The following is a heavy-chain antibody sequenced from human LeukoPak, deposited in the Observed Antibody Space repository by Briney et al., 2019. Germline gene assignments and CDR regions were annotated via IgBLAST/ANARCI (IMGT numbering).Heavy chain of an antibody. D-gene: IGHD4-17*01. V-gene: IGHV3-7*01. Sequence: GGSLRLSCEASGFSFNNYWMNWVRQAPGKGLEWVANVQKDGGEKQYVDSVKGRSTISRDNAKNLVYLQLNSLRAEDTATYYCARRVTTFLSWGQGTLVIVSS. CDR1: GFSFNNYW. J-gene: IGHJ4*02. CDR2: VQKDGGEK. CDR3: ARRVTTFLS.